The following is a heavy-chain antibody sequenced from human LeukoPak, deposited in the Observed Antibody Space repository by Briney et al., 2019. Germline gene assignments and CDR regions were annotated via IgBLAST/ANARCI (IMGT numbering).Heavy chain of an antibody. D-gene: IGHD2-15*01. V-gene: IGHV3-74*01. Sequence: PGGSLRLSCAASGFTFSTYLMHWVRQAPGKGLVWVSRIHGDGISTTYADSVKGRFTISRDNAKNSLYLQMNSLRAEDTAVYYCAREVDCSGGSCPFDYWGQGTLVTVSS. J-gene: IGHJ4*02. CDR1: GFTFSTYL. CDR3: AREVDCSGGSCPFDY. CDR2: IHGDGIST.